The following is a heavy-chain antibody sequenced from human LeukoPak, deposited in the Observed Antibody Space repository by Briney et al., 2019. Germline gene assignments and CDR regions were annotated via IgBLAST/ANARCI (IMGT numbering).Heavy chain of an antibody. D-gene: IGHD3-22*01. CDR2: IYYSGST. Sequence: SETLSLTCTVSGGSISSYYWSWLRQPPGKGLEWIGYIYYSGSTNYNPSLKSRVTISVDTSKNQFSLKLSSVTAADTAVYYCARESRSGYYCWGQGTLVTVSS. V-gene: IGHV4-59*01. CDR1: GGSISSYY. J-gene: IGHJ4*02. CDR3: ARESRSGYYC.